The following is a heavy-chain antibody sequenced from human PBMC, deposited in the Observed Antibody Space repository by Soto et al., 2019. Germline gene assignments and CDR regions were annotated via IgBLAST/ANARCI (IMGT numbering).Heavy chain of an antibody. Sequence: QVQVVESGGGVAQPGRSLRLSCTVSGFIFNKYGMHWVRQAPGKGLEWVAVISEDGSSKYYADSVKGRFTISRDNSKNTLYLQMNSLRAEDTAVYYCTKGCGRGFDLCGYWGQGTLVTVSS. J-gene: IGHJ4*02. V-gene: IGHV3-30*18. CDR3: TKGCGRGFDLCGY. CDR1: GFIFNKYG. D-gene: IGHD5-12*01. CDR2: ISEDGSSK.